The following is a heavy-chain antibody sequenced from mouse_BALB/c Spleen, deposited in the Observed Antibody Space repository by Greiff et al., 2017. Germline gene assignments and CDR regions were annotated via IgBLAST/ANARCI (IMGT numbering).Heavy chain of an antibody. CDR1: GYTFTDYN. CDR3: AREGNYDYVYSTMDY. J-gene: IGHJ4*01. V-gene: IGHV1S29*02. Sequence: VQLQQSGPELVKPGASVKISCKASGYTFTDYNMHWVKQSHGESLDWIGYIYPYNGGTGYNQKFKSKATLTVDNSSSTASMELRSLTSEDSAVYYCAREGNYDYVYSTMDYWGQGTSVTVSS. CDR2: IYPYNGGT. D-gene: IGHD2-4*01.